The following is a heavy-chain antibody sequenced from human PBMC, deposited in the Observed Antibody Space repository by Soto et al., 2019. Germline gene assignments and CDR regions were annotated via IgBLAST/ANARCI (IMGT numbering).Heavy chain of an antibody. CDR1: GDTFTSYY. J-gene: IGHJ6*03. V-gene: IGHV1-46*03. D-gene: IGHD6-6*01. CDR3: AKGSNSSSFYYYYFMYV. CDR2: VNPSGGST. Sequence: QVQLVQSGAEVKKPGASVKVSCKASGDTFTSYYIHWVRQAPGQGPEWMAIVNPSGGSTVYAQRFQGRATMTGDTSTSTVYMELSSLRSEDTAVYYCAKGSNSSSFYYYYFMYVWGKGTTVTVSS.